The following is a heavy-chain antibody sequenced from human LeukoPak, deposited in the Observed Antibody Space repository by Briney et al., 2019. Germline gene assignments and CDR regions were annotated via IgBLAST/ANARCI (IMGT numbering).Heavy chain of an antibody. J-gene: IGHJ4*02. CDR2: VYYTGSA. D-gene: IGHD3-22*01. V-gene: IGHV4-59*01. Sequence: SSETLSLTCSVSGGSITNYYWTWIRQPPGQGLEWIGFVYYTGSANYSPSLKIRVTMSVDTSRNQFSLNLRSVTAADTAVYYCAREDSSGYLGYWGQGTLVTVSS. CDR3: AREDSSGYLGY. CDR1: GGSITNYY.